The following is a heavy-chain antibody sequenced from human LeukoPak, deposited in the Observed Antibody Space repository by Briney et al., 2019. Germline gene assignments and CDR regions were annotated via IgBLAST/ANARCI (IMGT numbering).Heavy chain of an antibody. Sequence: GESLKISCKGSGYSFTSYWIGWVRQMPGKGLEWMGIIYPGDSDTRYSPSFQGQVTISADKSIRTAYLQWSSLKASDTAMYYCARRGIAAAGTEYYFDYWGQGTLVTISS. CDR3: ARRGIAAAGTEYYFDY. CDR2: IYPGDSDT. J-gene: IGHJ4*02. D-gene: IGHD6-13*01. V-gene: IGHV5-51*01. CDR1: GYSFTSYW.